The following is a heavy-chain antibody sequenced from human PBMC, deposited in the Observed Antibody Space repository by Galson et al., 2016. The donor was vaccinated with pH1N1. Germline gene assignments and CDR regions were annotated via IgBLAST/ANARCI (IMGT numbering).Heavy chain of an antibody. CDR1: GFALT. CDR2: FDPTDEET. J-gene: IGHJ4*02. Sequence: SVKVSCKVYGFALTMHWVRQAPGKGLEWMGGFDPTDEETIYAQKLQGRLTLTDDASTDTVYMELRRLRSEDTAVYYCANLLGSHLADFSSPPDDYWGQGTLVTVSS. V-gene: IGHV1-24*01. D-gene: IGHD3-16*02. CDR3: ANLLGSHLADFSSPPDDY.